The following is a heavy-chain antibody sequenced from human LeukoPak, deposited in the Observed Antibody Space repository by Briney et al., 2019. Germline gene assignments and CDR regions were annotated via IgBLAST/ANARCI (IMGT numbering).Heavy chain of an antibody. CDR2: IYYSGST. CDR1: GRSISSYY. D-gene: IGHD6-13*01. V-gene: IGHV4-59*08. Sequence: AASLSLTCPVAGRSISSYYWSWIPPPPGKGLDWIGYIYYSGSTNYNPSLKSRVTISVDTSKNQFSLKLSSVTAADTAVYYCARRGAAVFNWFDPWGQGTLVTVSS. J-gene: IGHJ5*02. CDR3: ARRGAAVFNWFDP.